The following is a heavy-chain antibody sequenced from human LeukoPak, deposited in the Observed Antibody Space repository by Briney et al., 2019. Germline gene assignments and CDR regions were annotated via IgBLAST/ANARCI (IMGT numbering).Heavy chain of an antibody. Sequence: SKTLSLTCAVYGGSFSGYYWSWIRQPPGKGLEWIGEINHSGSTNYNPSLKSRVTISVDTSKNQFSLKLSSVTAADTAVYYCAREGRTYCSGGSCPRRSIYMDVWGKGTTVTVSS. V-gene: IGHV4-34*01. J-gene: IGHJ6*03. CDR2: INHSGST. CDR3: AREGRTYCSGGSCPRRSIYMDV. CDR1: GGSFSGYY. D-gene: IGHD2-15*01.